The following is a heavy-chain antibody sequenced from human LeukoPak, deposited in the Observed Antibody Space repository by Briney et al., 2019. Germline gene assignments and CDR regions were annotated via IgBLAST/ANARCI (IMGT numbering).Heavy chain of an antibody. J-gene: IGHJ6*02. Sequence: ASVKVSCKASGYTFTSYGISWVRQAPGQGLEWMGRISAYNGNTNYAQKLQGRVTMTTDTSTSTAYMELRSLRSDDTAVYYCARATEVSPFYYYGMDVWGQGTTVTVSS. V-gene: IGHV1-18*01. CDR1: GYTFTSYG. CDR2: ISAYNGNT. CDR3: ARATEVSPFYYYGMDV.